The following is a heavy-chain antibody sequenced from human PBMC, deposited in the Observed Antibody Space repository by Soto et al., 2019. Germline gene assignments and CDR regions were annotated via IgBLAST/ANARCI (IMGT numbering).Heavy chain of an antibody. D-gene: IGHD5-12*01. CDR3: ARHLAQSGYEGNNWFDP. V-gene: IGHV4-39*01. J-gene: IGHJ5*02. CDR2: IYYSGST. Sequence: SETLSLTCTVSGGSISSSSYYWGWIRQPPGKGLEWIGSIYYSGSTYYNPSLKSRVTISVDTSKNQFSLKLSSVTAADTAVYYCARHLAQSGYEGNNWFDPWGQGTLVTVSS. CDR1: GGSISSSSYY.